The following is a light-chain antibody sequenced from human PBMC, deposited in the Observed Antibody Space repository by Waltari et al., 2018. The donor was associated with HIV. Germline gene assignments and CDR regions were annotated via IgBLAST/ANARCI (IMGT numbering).Light chain of an antibody. J-gene: IGLJ2*01. CDR3: SSYTSFSTVL. V-gene: IGLV2-23*03. CDR2: EGN. CDR1: SSDVGTYSS. Sequence: QSALTQPASVSGSPGQSITISCTGSSSDVGTYSSVTWYQHHPGKAPTLMIYEGNKRPSGVSNRFSGSKSGNTASLTISGLQVEDEADYYCSSYTSFSTVLFGGGTKLTVL.